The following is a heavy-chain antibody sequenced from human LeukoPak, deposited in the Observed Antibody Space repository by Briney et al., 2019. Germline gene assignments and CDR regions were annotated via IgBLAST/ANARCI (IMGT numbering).Heavy chain of an antibody. J-gene: IGHJ3*02. V-gene: IGHV4-59*01. CDR3: VRDRVLGAFDI. Sequence: SETLSLTCTVSGGSISSYSWTWIRQPPGKGLEWIGSIYYSGSTNYNPSRKSRVTISVDTSKNQFSLKLSSVTAADTAVCYCVRDRVLGAFDIWGQGTMVTVSS. CDR2: IYYSGST. D-gene: IGHD3-16*01. CDR1: GGSISSYS.